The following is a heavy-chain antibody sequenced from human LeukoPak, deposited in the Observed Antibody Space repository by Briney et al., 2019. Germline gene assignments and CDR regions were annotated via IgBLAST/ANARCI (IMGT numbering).Heavy chain of an antibody. CDR2: ITSSGSPI. CDR3: ARALRLGATV. J-gene: IGHJ3*01. D-gene: IGHD3-16*01. V-gene: IGHV3-48*03. CDR1: GFTFSSYA. Sequence: GGSLTLSCAASGFTFSSYAMNWVRQAPGKELEWVSYITSSGSPIFYADSVKGRFTVSRDNAKNSLYLQMNSLRAEDTAVYYCARALRLGATVWCQGTMVTVSS.